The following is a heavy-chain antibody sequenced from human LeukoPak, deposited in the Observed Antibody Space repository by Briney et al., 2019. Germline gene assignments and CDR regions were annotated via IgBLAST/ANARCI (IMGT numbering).Heavy chain of an antibody. D-gene: IGHD3-10*01. J-gene: IGHJ4*02. Sequence: PSETLSLTCTVSGGSISISSYYWGWIRQPPGKGLEWIGSIYYSGSTYYNPSLKSRVTISVDTSKNQFSLKLSSVTAADKAVYYCARRTPALWFGEDWGQGTLVTVSS. V-gene: IGHV4-39*01. CDR3: ARRTPALWFGED. CDR2: IYYSGST. CDR1: GGSISISSYY.